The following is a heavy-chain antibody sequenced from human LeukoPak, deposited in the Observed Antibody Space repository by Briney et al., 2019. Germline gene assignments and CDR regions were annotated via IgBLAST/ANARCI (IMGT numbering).Heavy chain of an antibody. D-gene: IGHD5-18*01. CDR1: GFTFSSYG. V-gene: IGHV3-30*02. CDR2: IRYDGSNK. CDR3: ASAGYSYGYGYYYYYMDV. J-gene: IGHJ6*03. Sequence: PGGSLRLSCAASGFTFSSYGMHWVRQAPGKGLEWVPFIRYDGSNKYYADSVKGRFTISRDNSKNTLYLQMNSLRAEDTAVYYCASAGYSYGYGYYYYYMDVWGKGTTVTVSS.